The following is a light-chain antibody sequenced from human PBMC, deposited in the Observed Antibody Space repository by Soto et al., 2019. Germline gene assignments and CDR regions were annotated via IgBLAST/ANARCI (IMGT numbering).Light chain of an antibody. V-gene: IGKV3-11*01. Sequence: EIVLTQSPATLSLSPGERATLSCRASQTVSSYLAWYQQRPGQAPRLLIYDASNRATGIPARFSGSGAGTDFTLTISSLEPEDFAVYYCQQRSNWPHTFGQGTKFEIK. CDR1: QTVSSY. J-gene: IGKJ2*01. CDR2: DAS. CDR3: QQRSNWPHT.